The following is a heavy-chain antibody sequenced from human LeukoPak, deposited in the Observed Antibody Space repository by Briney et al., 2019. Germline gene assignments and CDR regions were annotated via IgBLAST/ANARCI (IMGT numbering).Heavy chain of an antibody. CDR1: GFTFNTYS. V-gene: IGHV3-33*05. CDR2: IKNDGSYT. Sequence: GGSLRLSCAASGFTFNTYSMHWVRQAPGKGLEWVAVIKNDGSYTDYADSVKGRFTISRDNSHNTLFLQLNSLRDDDTAVYYCARGLPDPSDFRLAYWGQGTLVTVSS. D-gene: IGHD3-3*01. J-gene: IGHJ4*02. CDR3: ARGLPDPSDFRLAY.